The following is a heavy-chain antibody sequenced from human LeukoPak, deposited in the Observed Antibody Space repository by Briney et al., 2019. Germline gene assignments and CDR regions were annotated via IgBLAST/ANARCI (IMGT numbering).Heavy chain of an antibody. CDR2: ITSSSSTI. Sequence: GGSLRLSCAASGFTFSSYSMNWVRQAPGKGLEWVSYITSSSSTIYYADSVKGRFTISRDNAKNSLYLQMNSLRAEDTAVYYCARVSTFAPPSYYYYYYYMDVWGKGTTVTVSS. D-gene: IGHD2-21*01. J-gene: IGHJ6*03. CDR1: GFTFSSYS. V-gene: IGHV3-48*01. CDR3: ARVSTFAPPSYYYYYYYMDV.